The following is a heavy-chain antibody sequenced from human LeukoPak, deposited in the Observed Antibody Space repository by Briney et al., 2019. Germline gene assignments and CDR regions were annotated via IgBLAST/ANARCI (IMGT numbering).Heavy chain of an antibody. Sequence: GGSLRLSCAASGLTFSSYGMHWVRQAPGKGLEWVAVISYDGSNKYYADSVKGRFTISRDNSKNTLYLQMNSLRAEDTAVYYCARDAPESGPIDYWGQGTLVTVSS. V-gene: IGHV3-30*03. CDR3: ARDAPESGPIDY. CDR2: ISYDGSNK. CDR1: GLTFSSYG. D-gene: IGHD3-3*01. J-gene: IGHJ4*02.